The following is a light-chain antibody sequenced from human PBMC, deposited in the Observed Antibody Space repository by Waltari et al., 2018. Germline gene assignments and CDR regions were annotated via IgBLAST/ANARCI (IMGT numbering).Light chain of an antibody. CDR2: HAS. Sequence: DIVLTQSPGTLSVSRGERASLSGRASQSIPNNYLAWYQQIPGQAPRVLIYHASTRANGIPDRFSGSGSGTDFTLTISRLEPEDFAVYYCQKYGSTPRPFGGGTKVEIK. V-gene: IGKV3-20*01. J-gene: IGKJ4*01. CDR1: QSIPNNY. CDR3: QKYGSTPRP.